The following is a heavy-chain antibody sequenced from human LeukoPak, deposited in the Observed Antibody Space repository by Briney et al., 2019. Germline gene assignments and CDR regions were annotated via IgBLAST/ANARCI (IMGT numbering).Heavy chain of an antibody. Sequence: GGSLRLSCAASGFTFSVYWMSWVRQVPGKGLEWVANMKQDGSEKYYVDSVKGRFTLSRDNAKNSLFLQMNSLRAEDTAVYYCARDKGDYDTSGSLFVFGGQGTLVTVSS. D-gene: IGHD3-22*01. CDR1: GFTFSVYW. J-gene: IGHJ4*02. V-gene: IGHV3-7*03. CDR3: ARDKGDYDTSGSLFVF. CDR2: MKQDGSEK.